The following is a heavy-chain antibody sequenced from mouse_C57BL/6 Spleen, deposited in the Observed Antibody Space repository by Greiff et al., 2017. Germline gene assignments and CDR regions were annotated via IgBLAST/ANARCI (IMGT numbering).Heavy chain of an antibody. D-gene: IGHD2-5*01. CDR2: IDPSDSYT. J-gene: IGHJ2*01. Sequence: QVQLQQSGAELVKPGASVKLSCKASGYTFTSYWMQWVKQRPGQGLEWIGEIDPSDSYTNYNQKFKGKATLTVDTSSSTAYMQLSSLTSEDSAVYYCARSCSNSYFDYWGQGTTLTVSS. V-gene: IGHV1-50*01. CDR3: ARSCSNSYFDY. CDR1: GYTFTSYW.